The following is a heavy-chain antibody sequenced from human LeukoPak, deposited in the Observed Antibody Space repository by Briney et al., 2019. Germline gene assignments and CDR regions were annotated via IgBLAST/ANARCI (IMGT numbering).Heavy chain of an antibody. V-gene: IGHV4-38-2*01. CDR2: MYHSGST. Sequence: RSETLSLTCAVSGYSISSGHYWGWIRQPPGKGLEWIGSMYHSGSTYFNPSLKSRVTISVDTSKNQFSLTLSSVTAADTAVYFCARVSGSGTALDAFDIWGQGTMVIVSS. J-gene: IGHJ3*02. CDR1: GYSISSGHY. CDR3: ARVSGSGTALDAFDI. D-gene: IGHD1-1*01.